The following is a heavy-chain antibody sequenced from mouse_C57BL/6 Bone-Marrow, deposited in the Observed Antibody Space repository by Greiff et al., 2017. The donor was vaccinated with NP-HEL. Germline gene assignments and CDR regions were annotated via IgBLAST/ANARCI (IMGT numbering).Heavy chain of an antibody. CDR2: FYPGGGRI. V-gene: IGHV1-62-2*01. D-gene: IGHD1-1*01. CDR3: ERNGDYCGRSDGYYGV. J-gene: IGHJ1*03. Sequence: VQLQQSGAELVKPGASVKLSCKASGYTFTEYTIHWVKQRSGQGLEWIGWFYPGGGRIKYNEKFKDKATLTADKSSSTVYMDLSRLTSEDTAVYFWERNGDYCGRSDGYYGVWGTGTAATVTS. CDR1: GYTFTEYT.